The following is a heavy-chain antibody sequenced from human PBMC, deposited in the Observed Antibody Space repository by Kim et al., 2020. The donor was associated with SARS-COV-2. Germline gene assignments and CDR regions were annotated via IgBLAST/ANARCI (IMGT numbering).Heavy chain of an antibody. CDR3: ARGYMYSIGSDCCPFDY. CDR1: GFTVSSNY. D-gene: IGHD2-21*02. J-gene: IGHJ4*02. CDR2: IYSDGST. Sequence: GGSLRLSCAASGFTVSSNYMSWVRQAPGKGLEWVSVIYSDGSTYYADSVKGRFTISRDNSKNTLYLQMNSLRAEDTAVFYCARGYMYSIGSDCCPFDYWGLGTLVTVSS. V-gene: IGHV3-53*01.